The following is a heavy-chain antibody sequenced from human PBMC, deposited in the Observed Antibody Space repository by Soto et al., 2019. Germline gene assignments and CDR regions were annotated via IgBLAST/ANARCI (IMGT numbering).Heavy chain of an antibody. CDR1: GFTFSDYW. Sequence: LRLSCAASGFTFSDYWIHWVRQAPGKGLVWVSRISSDGSSTSYADSVKGRFTISRDNAKNTLYLQMNSLRAEDTAVYYCARGAYCSDGICYTHYYYPMDVWGQGTTVTVSS. J-gene: IGHJ6*02. V-gene: IGHV3-74*01. CDR2: ISSDGSST. D-gene: IGHD2-15*01. CDR3: ARGAYCSDGICYTHYYYPMDV.